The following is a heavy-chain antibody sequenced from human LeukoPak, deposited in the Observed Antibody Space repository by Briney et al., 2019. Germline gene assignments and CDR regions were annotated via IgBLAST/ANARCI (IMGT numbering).Heavy chain of an antibody. CDR3: ARDRFDDSSGYYYHYYYMDV. D-gene: IGHD3-22*01. V-gene: IGHV4-59*12. Sequence: PSETLSLTCTVSGGSISSYYWSWIRQPPGKGLEWIGYIFHSGSTNYNPSLKSRVTISVDTSKNQFSLKLSSVTAADTAVYYCARDRFDDSSGYYYHYYYMDVWGKGTTVTVSS. J-gene: IGHJ6*03. CDR1: GGSISSYY. CDR2: IFHSGST.